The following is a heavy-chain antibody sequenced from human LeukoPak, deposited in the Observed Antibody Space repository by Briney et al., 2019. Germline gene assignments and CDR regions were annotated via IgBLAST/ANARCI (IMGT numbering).Heavy chain of an antibody. D-gene: IGHD2-2*01. J-gene: IGHJ4*02. V-gene: IGHV1-69*05. CDR3: ARVPPRYQLLLN. CDR2: IIPIFGTA. CDR1: GGTFSSYA. Sequence: ASVKVSCKASGGTFSSYAISWVRQAPGQGLEWMGGIIPIFGTANYAQKFQGRVTITTDESTSTAYMELSSLRSEDTAVYYCARVPPRYQLLLNWGQGTLVTVSS.